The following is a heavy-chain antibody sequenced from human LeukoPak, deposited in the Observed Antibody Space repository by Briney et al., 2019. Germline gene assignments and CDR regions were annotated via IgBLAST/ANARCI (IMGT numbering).Heavy chain of an antibody. Sequence: PSETLSLTCAVYGGSFSGYYWSWIRQPPGKGLEWIGEINHSGSTNYNPSLTSRVTISVDTSKNQFSLKLSSVTAADTAVYYCARVRANYYGSGTPYNWFDPWGQGTLVTVSS. CDR3: ARVRANYYGSGTPYNWFDP. CDR2: INHSGST. D-gene: IGHD3-10*01. J-gene: IGHJ5*02. CDR1: GGSFSGYY. V-gene: IGHV4-34*01.